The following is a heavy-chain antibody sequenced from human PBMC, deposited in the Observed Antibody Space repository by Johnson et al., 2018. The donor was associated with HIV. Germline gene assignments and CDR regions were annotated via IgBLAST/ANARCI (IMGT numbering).Heavy chain of an antibody. Sequence: EVQLVESGGGLVQPGGSLRLSCVASGFIFNNYAMHWVRQAPGRTLEYVSAISSNGGGTYYASFAKGRFTISRDNSKNTLYLQMGSLRAEDMAVYYCAEEWAGFGETHDTVDIWGQGTMVTVSS. D-gene: IGHD3-10*01. CDR2: ISSNGGGT. V-gene: IGHV3-64*01. CDR3: AEEWAGFGETHDTVDI. J-gene: IGHJ3*02. CDR1: GFIFNNYA.